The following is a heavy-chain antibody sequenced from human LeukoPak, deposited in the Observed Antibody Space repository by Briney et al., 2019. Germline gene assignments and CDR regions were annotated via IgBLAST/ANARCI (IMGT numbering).Heavy chain of an antibody. D-gene: IGHD3-3*01. CDR2: IIPIFGTA. CDR3: ARTIFGVVPRRDYYYYYYMDV. Sequence: ASVKVSCKASGGTFSSYAISWVRQAPGQGLEWMGGIIPIFGTANYAQKFRGRVTITADESTSTAYMELSSLRSEDTAVYYCARTIFGVVPRRDYYYYYYMDVWGKGTTVTVSS. J-gene: IGHJ6*03. V-gene: IGHV1-69*01. CDR1: GGTFSSYA.